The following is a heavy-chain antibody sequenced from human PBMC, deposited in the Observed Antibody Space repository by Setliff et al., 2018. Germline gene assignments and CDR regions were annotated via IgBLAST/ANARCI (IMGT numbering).Heavy chain of an antibody. CDR3: ARDVFDFRTGQAGP. D-gene: IGHD3-3*01. Sequence: PGGSLRLSCGASGFTYNNDWVSWVRQAPGKGLEWLASINPDGSEKYYVDSVKGRFTISRDNAKNSLYLQMNSLRVEDTAVYYCARDVFDFRTGQAGPWGQGTLVTVSS. J-gene: IGHJ5*02. CDR2: INPDGSEK. V-gene: IGHV3-7*01. CDR1: GFTYNNDW.